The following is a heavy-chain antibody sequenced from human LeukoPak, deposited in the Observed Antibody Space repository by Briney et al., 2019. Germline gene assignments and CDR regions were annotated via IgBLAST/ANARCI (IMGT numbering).Heavy chain of an antibody. Sequence: QPGGSXRLSXAXXXXXFSNYWMTWVRXAPGKGLEWVANIKQDGTEKYYVDSVKGRFTISRDNAENSLYLQMNSLRAEDTAVYYCTRDTGCPGGTCYSFYDYWGQGTLVTVSS. CDR3: TRDTGCPGGTCYSFYDY. CDR1: XXXFSNYW. D-gene: IGHD2-15*01. CDR2: IKQDGTEK. V-gene: IGHV3-7*01. J-gene: IGHJ4*02.